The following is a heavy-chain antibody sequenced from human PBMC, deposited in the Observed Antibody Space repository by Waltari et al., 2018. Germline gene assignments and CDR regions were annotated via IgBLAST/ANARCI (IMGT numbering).Heavy chain of an antibody. CDR1: GYTFTDFY. D-gene: IGHD1-26*01. V-gene: IGHV1-2*04. CDR3: ARPWEVRLRPDWFFDL. Sequence: QVQLVQSGAEVKKPGASVKVSCKASGYTFTDFYIHWVRQAPGQGLEWMGWINPNSGGTNYAQKFQGWVTMTRDTSISTAYMELSRLTSDDTAVYYCARPWEVRLRPDWFFDLWGRGTLVTVSS. J-gene: IGHJ2*01. CDR2: INPNSGGT.